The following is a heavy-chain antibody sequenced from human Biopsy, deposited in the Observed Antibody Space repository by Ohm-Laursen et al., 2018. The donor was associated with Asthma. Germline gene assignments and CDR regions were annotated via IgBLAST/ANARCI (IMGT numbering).Heavy chain of an antibody. CDR2: ISYDGNHK. V-gene: IGHV3-30*18. CDR3: AKRRGYSGHDNDY. CDR1: AFMFRSFG. D-gene: IGHD5-12*01. J-gene: IGHJ4*02. Sequence: SLRLSCAAPAFMFRSFGMHWVRQAPGKGLEWVAVISYDGNHKFYEDSVKGRFTISRDNSKNTLYLQMNSLRTEDTAVYYCAKRRGYSGHDNDYWGQGTLVIVSS.